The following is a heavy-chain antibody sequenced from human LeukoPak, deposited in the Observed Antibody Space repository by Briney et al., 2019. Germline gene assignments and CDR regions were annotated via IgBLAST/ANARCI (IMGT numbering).Heavy chain of an antibody. D-gene: IGHD4-17*01. Sequence: ASVKVSCKASGYTFTSYGISWVRQAPGQGLEWMGWISAYNGNTNYAQKLQGRVTMTRDTSTSTVYMELSSLRSEDTAVYYCARDGGGDYAPAHYWGQGTLVTVSS. V-gene: IGHV1-18*01. J-gene: IGHJ4*02. CDR1: GYTFTSYG. CDR2: ISAYNGNT. CDR3: ARDGGGDYAPAHY.